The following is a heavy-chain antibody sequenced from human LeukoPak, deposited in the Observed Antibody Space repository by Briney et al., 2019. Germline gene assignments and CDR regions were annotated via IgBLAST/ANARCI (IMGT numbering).Heavy chain of an antibody. J-gene: IGHJ4*02. V-gene: IGHV3-21*01. Sequence: GGSLRLSCAASGFTFSSYSMNWVRQAPGKGLEWVSSISRSSSYIYYADSVKGRFTISRDNAKNSLYLQMNSLRAEDTAVYYCASLHGPLSFEFDYWGQGTLVTVSS. CDR1: GFTFSSYS. CDR3: ASLHGPLSFEFDY. D-gene: IGHD3-16*01. CDR2: ISRSSSYI.